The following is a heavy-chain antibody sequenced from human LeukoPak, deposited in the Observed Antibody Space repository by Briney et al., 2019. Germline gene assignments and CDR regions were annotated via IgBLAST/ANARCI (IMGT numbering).Heavy chain of an antibody. D-gene: IGHD3-10*01. V-gene: IGHV3-21*01. J-gene: IGHJ5*02. CDR3: GRDFLGESGAGGP. Sequence: PAETLTLSCAASGGTFSSFTMNWVRQPPGKGLEWASSISPSGGSTWHADSVEGRFTISRDNAKNSGHLQMTNLRVDDTAVYYCGRDFLGESGAGGPWGQGTLVTVSS. CDR1: GGTFSSFT. CDR2: ISPSGGST.